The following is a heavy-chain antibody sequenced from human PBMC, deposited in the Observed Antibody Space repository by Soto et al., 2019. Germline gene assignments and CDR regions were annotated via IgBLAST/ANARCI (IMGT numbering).Heavy chain of an antibody. V-gene: IGHV3-21*01. CDR2: ISSSSSYI. J-gene: IGHJ6*02. Sequence: GGSLRLSCAASGFTFSSYSMNWVRQAPGKGLEWVSSISSSSSYIYYADSVKGRFTISRDNAKNSLYLQMNSLRAEDTAVYYCARDSSGWHYGMAVWGQGTTVTVSS. CDR1: GFTFSSYS. CDR3: ARDSSGWHYGMAV. D-gene: IGHD6-19*01.